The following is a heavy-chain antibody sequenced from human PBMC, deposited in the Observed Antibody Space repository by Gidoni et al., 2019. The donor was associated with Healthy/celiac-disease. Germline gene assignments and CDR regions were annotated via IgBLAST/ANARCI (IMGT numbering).Heavy chain of an antibody. V-gene: IGHV4-34*01. CDR3: ARGPAFDI. CDR1: GGSFSGFY. Sequence: QVQLQQWGAGLLKPSETLSRTCAVYGGSFSGFYWSWIRQPPGKGLEWIGEINHSGSTNYNPSLKSRVTISVDTSKNQFSLKLSSVTAADTAVYYCARGPAFDIWGQGTMVTVFS. CDR2: INHSGST. J-gene: IGHJ3*02.